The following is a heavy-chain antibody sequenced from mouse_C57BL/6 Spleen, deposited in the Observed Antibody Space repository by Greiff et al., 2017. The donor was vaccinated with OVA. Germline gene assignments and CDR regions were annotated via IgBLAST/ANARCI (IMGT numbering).Heavy chain of an antibody. CDR1: GYSFTDYN. CDR3: ARSSYYGSSHEDAMDY. Sequence: VQLKQSGPELVKPGASVKISCKASGYSFTDYNMNWVKQSNGKSLEWIGVINPNYGTTSYNQKFKGKATLTVDQSSSTAYMQLNSLTSEDSAVYYCARSSYYGSSHEDAMDYWGQGTSVTVSS. D-gene: IGHD1-1*01. V-gene: IGHV1-39*01. CDR2: INPNYGTT. J-gene: IGHJ4*01.